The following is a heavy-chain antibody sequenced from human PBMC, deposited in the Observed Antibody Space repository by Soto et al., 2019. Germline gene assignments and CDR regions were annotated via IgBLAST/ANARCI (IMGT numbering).Heavy chain of an antibody. V-gene: IGHV1-18*01. CDR1: GYTFTSYG. CDR3: ARGRPIMGLIAAGGPGWFDP. J-gene: IGHJ5*02. CDR2: ISAYNGNT. D-gene: IGHD6-13*01. Sequence: QVQLVQSGAEVKKPGASVKVSCKASGYTFTSYGISWVRQAPGQGLEWMGWISAYNGNTNYAQKLQGRVTMTTDTSTSTAYMELRSLGSDDTAVYSCARGRPIMGLIAAGGPGWFDPWGQGTLVTVSS.